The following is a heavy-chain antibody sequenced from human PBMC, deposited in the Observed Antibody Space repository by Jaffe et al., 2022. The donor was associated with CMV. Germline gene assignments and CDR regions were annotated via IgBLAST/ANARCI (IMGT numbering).Heavy chain of an antibody. CDR2: ISNSGGTT. D-gene: IGHD2-15*01. Sequence: EEQLVESGGGLVQPGGSLRLSCTASGFTFSSYEMTWVRQAPGKGLEWISYISNSGGTTYYADSVKGRFTISRDNAKNSLYLEMNSLRAEDTAIYYCARDHMRMGGWLDPWGQGTLVSVSS. J-gene: IGHJ5*02. CDR3: ARDHMRMGGWLDP. CDR1: GFTFSSYE. V-gene: IGHV3-48*03.